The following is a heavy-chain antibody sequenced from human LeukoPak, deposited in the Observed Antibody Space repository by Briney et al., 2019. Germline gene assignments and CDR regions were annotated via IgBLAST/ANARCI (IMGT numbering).Heavy chain of an antibody. Sequence: PGGSLRLSCAASGFTFSSYAMSWVRQAPGKGLEWVSAISGGGGSTHYADSVKGRFTISRDNSKNTLYLQMNSLRAEDTAVYYCARAGGSTVSHSDYWGQGTLVTVSS. D-gene: IGHD4-17*01. CDR3: ARAGGSTVSHSDY. V-gene: IGHV3-23*01. CDR1: GFTFSSYA. J-gene: IGHJ4*02. CDR2: ISGGGGST.